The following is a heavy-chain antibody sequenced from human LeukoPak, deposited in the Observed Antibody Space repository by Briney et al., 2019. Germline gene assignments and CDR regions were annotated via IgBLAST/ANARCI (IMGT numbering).Heavy chain of an antibody. CDR1: GFTFSNYW. Sequence: GGSLRLSCAVSGFTFSNYWMSWARQSPGKGLEWVANIYLDGSRAYYVDSVKGRFTISRDNAKNSLYLQMNSLRAEDTAVYYCARDLIYTAMVYYYYYYMDVWGKGTTVTVSS. J-gene: IGHJ6*03. CDR3: ARDLIYTAMVYYYYYYMDV. D-gene: IGHD5-18*01. CDR2: IYLDGSRA. V-gene: IGHV3-7*01.